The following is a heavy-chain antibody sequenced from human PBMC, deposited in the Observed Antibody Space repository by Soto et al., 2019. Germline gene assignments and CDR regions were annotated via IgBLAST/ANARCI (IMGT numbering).Heavy chain of an antibody. J-gene: IGHJ4*02. D-gene: IGHD3-10*01. V-gene: IGHV3-48*03. CDR1: GFTFSSYE. CDR3: ARGGASGATGAKGSGSYYIHFDY. Sequence: GGSLRLSCAASGFTFSSYEMNWVRQAPGKGLEWVSYISSSGSTIYYADSVKGRFTISRDNAKNSLYLQMNSLRAEDTAVYYCARGGASGATGAKGSGSYYIHFDYWGQGTLVTVSS. CDR2: ISSSGSTI.